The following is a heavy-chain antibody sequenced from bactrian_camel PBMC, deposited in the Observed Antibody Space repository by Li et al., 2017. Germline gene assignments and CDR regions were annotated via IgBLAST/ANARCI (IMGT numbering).Heavy chain of an antibody. Sequence: VQLVESGGGSVQAGGSLTLSCVASTATINTYYMGWFRQAPGEERERVATIVTSGGSTYYHDSVKGRFLISQDNAKSTVYLQMDSLKPEDTAMYYCAARTRGGTWCGLLTSMYFSWGQGTQVTVS. CDR1: TATINTYY. V-gene: IGHV3S40*01. CDR2: IVTSGGST. D-gene: IGHD2*01. J-gene: IGHJ6*01. CDR3: AARTRGGTWCGLLTSMYFS.